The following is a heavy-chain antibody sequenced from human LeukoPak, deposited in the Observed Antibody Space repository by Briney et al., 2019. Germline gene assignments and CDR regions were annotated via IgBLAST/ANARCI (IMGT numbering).Heavy chain of an antibody. D-gene: IGHD6-19*01. CDR3: ARYIAVAANYFDY. V-gene: IGHV1-2*02. J-gene: IGHJ4*02. Sequence: ASVKVSCKASGYSFTDYYMHWVRQAPGQGLEWMGWIIPNSGNTNYAQKFQGRVTMTRDTSIRTAYMELSRLRSDDTAVYYCARYIAVAANYFDYWGQGTLVTVSS. CDR2: IIPNSGNT. CDR1: GYSFTDYY.